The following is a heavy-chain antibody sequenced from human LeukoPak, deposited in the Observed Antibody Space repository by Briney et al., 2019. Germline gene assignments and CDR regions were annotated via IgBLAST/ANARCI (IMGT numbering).Heavy chain of an antibody. CDR1: GSTFSSYW. CDR3: ARERLLDY. J-gene: IGHJ4*02. Sequence: GGSLSLSFAASGSTFSSYWMSWFRQVPGKGLEWVANIKQDGSEKYYVDSVKGRFTISRDNAKNSLYLQMNSLRAEDTAAYYCARERLLDYWGQGTLVTVSS. CDR2: IKQDGSEK. D-gene: IGHD2-15*01. V-gene: IGHV3-7*01.